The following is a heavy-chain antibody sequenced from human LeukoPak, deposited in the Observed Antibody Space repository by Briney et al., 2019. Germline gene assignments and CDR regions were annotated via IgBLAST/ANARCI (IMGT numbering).Heavy chain of an antibody. CDR3: ARVFGLVVVVATPSDYGMGV. CDR2: IWYDGSNK. CDR1: GFAFSSYG. D-gene: IGHD2-15*01. V-gene: IGHV3-33*01. J-gene: IGHJ6*02. Sequence: GGSLRLSCAASGFAFSSYGMHWVRQAPGKGLEWVAVIWYDGSNKYCADSVKGRFTISRDNSKNTLYLQMNSLRAEDTAVYYCARVFGLVVVVATPSDYGMGVWGQGTTVTVSS.